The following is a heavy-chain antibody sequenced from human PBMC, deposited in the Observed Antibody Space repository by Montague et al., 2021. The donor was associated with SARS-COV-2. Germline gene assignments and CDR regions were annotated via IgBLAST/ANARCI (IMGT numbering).Heavy chain of an antibody. D-gene: IGHD5/OR15-5a*01. V-gene: IGHV4-39*01. Sequence: SETLSLTCLVSGGTISTDNLYWYWAWIRQRPGKGLEWIGSVFPNGDSYYNPSLTTPVTISIDTSRNHFSLNLTSVTAPDTAVYYCAKHVSNLRAAVDYFDYWGQGTPVTVSS. CDR3: AKHVSNLRAAVDYFDY. CDR2: VFPNGDS. J-gene: IGHJ4*02. CDR1: GGTISTDNLYWY.